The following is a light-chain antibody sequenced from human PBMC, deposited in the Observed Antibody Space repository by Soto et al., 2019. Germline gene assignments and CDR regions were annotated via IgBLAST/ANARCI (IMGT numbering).Light chain of an antibody. J-gene: IGKJ1*01. Sequence: DIVLTQSPGTLSLSPGGTVTLSFRSSQSISNNYLAWYQQKPGQAPRLLIYGASSRATGIPDRISGSGSGTDFTLTISRLEPEDFAVYYCQQYGSSPRTFGQGTKVDIK. V-gene: IGKV3-20*01. CDR1: QSISNNY. CDR2: GAS. CDR3: QQYGSSPRT.